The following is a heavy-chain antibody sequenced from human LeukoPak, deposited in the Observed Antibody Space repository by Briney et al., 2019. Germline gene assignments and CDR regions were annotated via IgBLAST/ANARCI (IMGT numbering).Heavy chain of an antibody. CDR2: INTNTGNP. V-gene: IGHV7-4-1*02. CDR3: ARAYVLDNYYYGMDV. CDR1: GYTFTSYA. J-gene: IGHJ6*02. D-gene: IGHD2-8*01. Sequence: ASVKVSCKASGYTFTSYAMNWVRQAPGQGLEWMGRINTNTGNPTYAQGFTGRFVFSLDTSVSTAYLQISSLKAEDTAVYYCARAYVLDNYYYGMDVWGQGTTVTVSS.